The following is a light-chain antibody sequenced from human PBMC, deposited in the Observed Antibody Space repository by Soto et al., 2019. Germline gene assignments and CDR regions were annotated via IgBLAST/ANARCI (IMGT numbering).Light chain of an antibody. Sequence: DIQLTQSPSFLSASVGDRVTITCRASRGISSHLAWYQQKPGKAPKLLIYAASTLQSGVPSRFSGSGSGTEFTLTISSLQPEDSATYYCQQLNSYPLSFGGGTKVDIK. CDR1: RGISSH. CDR2: AAS. J-gene: IGKJ4*01. V-gene: IGKV1-9*01. CDR3: QQLNSYPLS.